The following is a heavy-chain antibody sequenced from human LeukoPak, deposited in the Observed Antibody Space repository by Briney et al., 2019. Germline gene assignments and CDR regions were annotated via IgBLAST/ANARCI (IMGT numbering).Heavy chain of an antibody. D-gene: IGHD5-24*01. V-gene: IGHV1-69*06. J-gene: IGHJ5*02. CDR1: GGTFSSYE. CDR2: IIPMFGTA. CDR3: ARDNSVRDEAWWFNP. Sequence: ASVEVSCKASGGTFSSYEISWVRQAPGQGLEWMGGIIPMFGTAKYAQKFQGRVTITADKSTSTAYMELSSLRSEDTAVYYCARDNSVRDEAWWFNPWGQGTLVTVSS.